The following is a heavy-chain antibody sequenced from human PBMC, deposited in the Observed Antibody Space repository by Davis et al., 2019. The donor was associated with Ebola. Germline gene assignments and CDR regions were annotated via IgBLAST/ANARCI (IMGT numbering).Heavy chain of an antibody. CDR2: IYYSGST. V-gene: IGHV4-59*08. CDR1: GGSISSYY. D-gene: IGHD1-26*01. Sequence: SETLSLTCAVSGGSISSYYWSWIRQPPGKGLEWIGSIYYSGSTNYNPSLKSRVTMSVDTSRKDFSLKLSSVTAADTAIYYCARWAVGSTFDYWGQGTLVTVSS. J-gene: IGHJ4*02. CDR3: ARWAVGSTFDY.